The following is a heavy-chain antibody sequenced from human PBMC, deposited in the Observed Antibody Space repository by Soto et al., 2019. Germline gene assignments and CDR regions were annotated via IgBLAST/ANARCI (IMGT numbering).Heavy chain of an antibody. CDR3: ARWSYLDY. CDR1: GFSFGSYA. D-gene: IGHD3-3*01. Sequence: GGSLRLSCAASGFSFGSYALSWVRQAPGKGLEWVSTIGGSDGKTFYADSVKGRFSISRDTSQSTLYLQMNSLRADDTAIYYCARWSYLDYWGQGTRVTVSS. CDR2: IGGSDGKT. J-gene: IGHJ4*02. V-gene: IGHV3-23*01.